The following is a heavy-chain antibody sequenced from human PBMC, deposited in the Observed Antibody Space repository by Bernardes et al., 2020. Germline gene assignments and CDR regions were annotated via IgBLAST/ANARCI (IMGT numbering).Heavy chain of an antibody. J-gene: IGHJ4*02. CDR3: ARGNADYDILTGYYPRGFDY. V-gene: IGHV4-30-4*01. CDR1: GGSISSGDYY. CDR2: IYYSGST. D-gene: IGHD3-9*01. Sequence: SETLSLTCTVSGGSISSGDYYWSWIRQPPGKGLEWIGYIYYSGSTYYNPSLKSRVTISVDTSKNQFSLKLSSVTAADTAVYYCARGNADYDILTGYYPRGFDYWGQGTLVTVSS.